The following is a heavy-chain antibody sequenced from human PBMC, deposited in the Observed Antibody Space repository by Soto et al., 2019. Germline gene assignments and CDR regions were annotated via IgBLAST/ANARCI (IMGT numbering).Heavy chain of an antibody. J-gene: IGHJ5*02. Sequence: EVQLVESGGGLVQPGGTLRLSGAVSGFTFSSYSMNWVRQAPGKGLAWISYISSSGSVIYYADSVKGRFTISRDNAKNSLYLQMNSLRDEDTAVYYCASDTILDPWGQGTLVTVSS. V-gene: IGHV3-48*02. CDR2: ISSSGSVI. CDR1: GFTFSSYS. CDR3: ASDTILDP. D-gene: IGHD2-21*01.